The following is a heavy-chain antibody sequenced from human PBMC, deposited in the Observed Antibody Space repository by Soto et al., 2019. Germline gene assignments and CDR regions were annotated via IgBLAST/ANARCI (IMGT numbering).Heavy chain of an antibody. V-gene: IGHV1-24*01. J-gene: IGHJ5*02. CDR1: GYTLNEVA. CDR3: TTYPGDDNFDH. D-gene: IGHD4-17*01. CDR2: FDPDEAET. Sequence: QVQLVQSGAEVKKPGASVKVSCKVSGYTLNEVAMHWVRQAPGKGLEWLGGFDPDEAETIYAQHVQGRVTMTEDTSTDTVYMELSSLRSEDTALYFCTTYPGDDNFDHWGHGTLVTVSS.